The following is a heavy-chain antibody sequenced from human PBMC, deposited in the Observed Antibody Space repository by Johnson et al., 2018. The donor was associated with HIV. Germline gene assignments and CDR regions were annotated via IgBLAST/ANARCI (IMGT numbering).Heavy chain of an antibody. V-gene: IGHV3-15*05. Sequence: VQLVESGGGVVQPGRSLRLSCAASGFTFSSCAMHWVRQAPGKGLEWVGRIKTKTEGETTDYAAPVAARFTISRDASKDTLYLQMNSLRTEDTAFYYCARDRYSGSFTLGAFDIWDQGTVVTVSS. CDR1: GFTFSSCA. CDR2: IKTKTEGETT. J-gene: IGHJ3*02. CDR3: ARDRYSGSFTLGAFDI. D-gene: IGHD1-26*01.